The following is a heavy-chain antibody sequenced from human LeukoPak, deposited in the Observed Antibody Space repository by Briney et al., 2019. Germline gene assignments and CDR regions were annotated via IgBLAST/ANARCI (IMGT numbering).Heavy chain of an antibody. CDR3: ARGPTMIVVVITGTYYFDY. J-gene: IGHJ4*02. Sequence: ASVKVSCKASGGTFSSYAISWVRQAPGQGLEWMGRIIPIFGTANYAQKFQGRVTMTRNTSISTAYMELSSLRSEDTAVYYCARGPTMIVVVITGTYYFDYWGQGTLVTVSS. V-gene: IGHV1-69*05. CDR2: IIPIFGTA. CDR1: GGTFSSYA. D-gene: IGHD3-22*01.